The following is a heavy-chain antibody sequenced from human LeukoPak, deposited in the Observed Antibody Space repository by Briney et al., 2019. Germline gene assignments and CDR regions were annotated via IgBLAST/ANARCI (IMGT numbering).Heavy chain of an antibody. V-gene: IGHV1-69*05. Sequence: GASVKVSCKASGGTFSSYAISWVRQAPGQGLEWMGGIIPIFGTANYAQKFQGRITMTRDMSTTTVYMDLSSLRSEDTAVYYCATSSIAARDPRKNAFDIWGQGTMVTVSS. CDR3: ATSSIAARDPRKNAFDI. J-gene: IGHJ3*02. D-gene: IGHD6-6*01. CDR1: GGTFSSYA. CDR2: IIPIFGTA.